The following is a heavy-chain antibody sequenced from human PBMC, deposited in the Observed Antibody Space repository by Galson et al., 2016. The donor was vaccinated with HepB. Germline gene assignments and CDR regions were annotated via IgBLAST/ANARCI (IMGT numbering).Heavy chain of an antibody. V-gene: IGHV4-39*02. CDR3: ARLGSVVVVPAFDS. Sequence: ETLSLTCSVSGDSISNINYYWAWIRQPPGKGLEWIGRGFHSGSSFYNPSLRSRVSISVDTSKNHFSLKVTSMTAEDAALYYCARLGSVVVVPAFDSWGQGTLVTVSA. CDR1: GDSISNINYY. D-gene: IGHD2-2*01. CDR2: GFHSGSS. J-gene: IGHJ4*02.